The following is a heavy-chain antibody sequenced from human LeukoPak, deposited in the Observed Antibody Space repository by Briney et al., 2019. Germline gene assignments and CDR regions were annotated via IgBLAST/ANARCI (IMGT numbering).Heavy chain of an antibody. CDR1: GFTFSSYA. CDR3: VRDGRGYCGSTSCRPFDS. D-gene: IGHD2-2*01. J-gene: IGHJ4*02. Sequence: PGGSLRLSCAASGFTFSSYAMSWVRQAPGKGLEWVSAISGSGGSTYYADSVKGRFTISRDNSKNSLFLQMNSLRVEDTAIYYCVRDGRGYCGSTSCRPFDSWGRGTLVTVSS. CDR2: ISGSGGST. V-gene: IGHV3-23*01.